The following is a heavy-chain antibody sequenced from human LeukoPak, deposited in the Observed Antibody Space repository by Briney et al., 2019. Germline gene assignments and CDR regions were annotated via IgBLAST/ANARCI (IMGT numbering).Heavy chain of an antibody. J-gene: IGHJ6*03. D-gene: IGHD1-26*01. CDR1: GFTFASYW. V-gene: IGHV3-7*01. Sequence: GGSLRLSCAASGFTFASYWMSWVRQAPGKGLEWVANIKQDGLEKYYADSLKGRFTISRDNAKKSLYLQMNSLRAEDTAVYFCARASGNSGTYYGYHYFYMDVWGKGTAVTVSS. CDR3: ARASGNSGTYYGYHYFYMDV. CDR2: IKQDGLEK.